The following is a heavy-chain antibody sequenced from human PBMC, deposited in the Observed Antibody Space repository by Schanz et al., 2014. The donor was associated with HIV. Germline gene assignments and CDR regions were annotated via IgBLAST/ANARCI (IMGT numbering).Heavy chain of an antibody. D-gene: IGHD4-4*01. CDR2: IWNDGSNT. J-gene: IGHJ6*02. CDR1: GFTFSDYG. Sequence: QVQLVESGGGVVQPGRSLRLSCAASGFTFSDYGMHWVRQAPGKGLKWVAVIWNDGSNTFYADSVKGRFTISRDNSKKTVFLQMNNLRAEDTAVYYCARDRLHPGNGMDVWGQGTTVIVSS. V-gene: IGHV3-33*01. CDR3: ARDRLHPGNGMDV.